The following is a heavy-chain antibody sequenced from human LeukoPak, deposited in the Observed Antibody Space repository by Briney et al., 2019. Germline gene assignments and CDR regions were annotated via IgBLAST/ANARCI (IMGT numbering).Heavy chain of an antibody. CDR2: IYYSGST. V-gene: IGHV4-30-4*08. Sequence: KTSQTLSLTCTVSGGSISSGDYYWSRIRQPPGKGLEWIGYIYYSGSTYYNPSLKSRVTISVDTSENQFSLKLSSVTAADTAVYYCARGALGINYMDVWGKGTTVTVSS. CDR3: ARGALGINYMDV. CDR1: GGSISSGDYY. J-gene: IGHJ6*03. D-gene: IGHD1-26*01.